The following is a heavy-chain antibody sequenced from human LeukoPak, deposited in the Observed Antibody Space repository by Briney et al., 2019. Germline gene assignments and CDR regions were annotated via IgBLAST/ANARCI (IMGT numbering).Heavy chain of an antibody. D-gene: IGHD5-24*01. V-gene: IGHV4-59*08. J-gene: IGHJ4*02. Sequence: KPSETLSLTCTVSGGSIRSYYWSWIRQPPGKGLEWIGYIYYSGSTYYNPSLKSRVTISVDTSKNQFSLKLSSVTAADTAVYYCARQSQRWLPDYWGQGTLVTVSS. CDR2: IYYSGST. CDR3: ARQSQRWLPDY. CDR1: GGSIRSYY.